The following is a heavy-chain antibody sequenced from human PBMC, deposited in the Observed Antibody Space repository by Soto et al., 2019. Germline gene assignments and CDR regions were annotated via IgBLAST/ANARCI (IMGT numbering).Heavy chain of an antibody. D-gene: IGHD3-22*01. J-gene: IGHJ3*02. CDR1: GGSFSGYY. Sequence: SETLSLTCAVYGGSFSGYYWSWIRQPPGKGLEWIGEINHSGSTNYNPSLKSRITISVDTSKNQFSLKLSSVTAADTAVYYCARVSMTDAFDSWGQGTMVTVSS. CDR3: ARVSMTDAFDS. V-gene: IGHV4-34*01. CDR2: INHSGST.